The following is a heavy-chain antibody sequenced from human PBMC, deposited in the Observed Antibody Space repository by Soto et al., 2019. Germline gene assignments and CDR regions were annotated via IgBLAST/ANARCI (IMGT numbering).Heavy chain of an antibody. CDR2: ISAAGDP. CDR3: ARTDRDFYGLDV. V-gene: IGHV3-13*05. CDR1: GFTFRNYD. Sequence: EVQLVESGGGLVQPGGSLRLSCEASGFTFRNYDMHWVRQGTGKGLEWVSGISAAGDPDYADAVEGRFTISRENAQNSFFLQRNSLSVGDTVVYYSARTDRDFYGLDVWGQGTTVIVSS. J-gene: IGHJ6*02.